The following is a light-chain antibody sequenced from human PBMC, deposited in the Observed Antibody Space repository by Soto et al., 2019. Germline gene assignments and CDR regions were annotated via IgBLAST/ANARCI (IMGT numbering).Light chain of an antibody. CDR3: AAWDDSLNGHV. CDR1: SSNIGSNT. Sequence: QSVLTQPPSASGTPGQRVTISCSGSSSNIGSNTVNWYQQLPGTAPKRLIYSNNQRPSGVPDRFSGSKSGTSASLAISGLQSEDEADYYCAAWDDSLNGHVFGNGTKVTVL. V-gene: IGLV1-44*01. CDR2: SNN. J-gene: IGLJ1*01.